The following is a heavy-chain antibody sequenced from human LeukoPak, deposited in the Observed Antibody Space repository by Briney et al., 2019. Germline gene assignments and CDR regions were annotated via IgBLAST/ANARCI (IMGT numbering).Heavy chain of an antibody. D-gene: IGHD6-19*01. CDR1: GITFRRYA. J-gene: IGHJ4*02. CDR3: ARNIAVAGLDY. CDR2: ISAYNGNT. Sequence: ASVKVSCKASGITFRRYAIRWVRQAPGQGLEWMGWISAYNGNTNYAQKLQGRVTMTTDTSTSTAYMELRSLRSDDTAVYYCARNIAVAGLDYWGQGTLVTVSS. V-gene: IGHV1-18*01.